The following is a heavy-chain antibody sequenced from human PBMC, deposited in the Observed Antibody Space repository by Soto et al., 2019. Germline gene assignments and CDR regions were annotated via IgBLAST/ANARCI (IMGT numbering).Heavy chain of an antibody. D-gene: IGHD3-10*01. CDR1: GYTFTGYY. CDR2: INPNSGGT. CDR3: ARELVDTMVRGVSPDYYGMDV. J-gene: IGHJ6*02. V-gene: IGHV1-2*02. Sequence: ASVKVSCKASGYTFTGYYMHWVRQAPGQGLEWMGWINPNSGGTNYAQKFQGRVTMTRDTSISTAYMELSRLRSDDTAVYYCARELVDTMVRGVSPDYYGMDVWGQGTTVTVSS.